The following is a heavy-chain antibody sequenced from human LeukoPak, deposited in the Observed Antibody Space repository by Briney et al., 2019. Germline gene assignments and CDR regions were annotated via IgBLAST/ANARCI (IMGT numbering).Heavy chain of an antibody. Sequence: ASVKVSCKASGGTFSSYAISWVRQAPGQGLEWMGGIIPIIGTANYAQKFQGRVTITADESTSTAYMELSSLRSEGTAVYYCARAPRGIVGATFSGAFDIWGQGTMVTVSS. CDR3: ARAPRGIVGATFSGAFDI. V-gene: IGHV1-69*13. J-gene: IGHJ3*02. CDR1: GGTFSSYA. CDR2: IIPIIGTA. D-gene: IGHD1-26*01.